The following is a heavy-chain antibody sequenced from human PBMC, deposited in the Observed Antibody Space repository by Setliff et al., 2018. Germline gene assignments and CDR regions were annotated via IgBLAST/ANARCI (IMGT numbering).Heavy chain of an antibody. CDR1: GATFSSYG. CDR3: VREGVDSRSSTDYRYYMDV. Sequence: SVKVSCKASGATFSSYGISWVRQAPGQGLEWMGGTIPMFGTTEYAQKFQGRLTIITDESTNTAFMQLSSRRSDDTAVYYCVREGVDSRSSTDYRYYMDVWGTGTTVTVSS. J-gene: IGHJ6*03. V-gene: IGHV1-69*05. D-gene: IGHD3-22*01. CDR2: TIPMFGTT.